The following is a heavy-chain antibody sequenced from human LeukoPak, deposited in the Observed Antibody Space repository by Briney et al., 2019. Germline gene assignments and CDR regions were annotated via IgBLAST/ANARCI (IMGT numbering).Heavy chain of an antibody. CDR1: GFTFSDFV. D-gene: IGHD3-22*01. CDR2: ISHDGSKE. CDR3: ARERRRLLLGAGGYFDY. V-gene: IGHV3-30-3*01. Sequence: GGSLRLSCAASGFTFSDFVMHWVRQAPGKGLEWVAVISHDGSKEFYTDSVKGRFTISRDNAKNSLYLQMNSLRAEDTAVYYCARERRRLLLGAGGYFDYWGQGTLVTVPS. J-gene: IGHJ4*02.